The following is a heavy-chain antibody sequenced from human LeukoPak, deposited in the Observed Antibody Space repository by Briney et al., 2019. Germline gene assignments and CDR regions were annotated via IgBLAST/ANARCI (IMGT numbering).Heavy chain of an antibody. D-gene: IGHD3-22*01. V-gene: IGHV3-7*01. Sequence: GGSLRLSCAASGFTFSSYWMSWVRQAPGKGLEWVANIKQDGSEKYYVDSVKGRFTISRDDAKNSLYLQMNSLRAEDTAVYYCARDDDYDSSGLLDYWGQGTLVTVSS. CDR3: ARDDDYDSSGLLDY. CDR1: GFTFSSYW. CDR2: IKQDGSEK. J-gene: IGHJ4*02.